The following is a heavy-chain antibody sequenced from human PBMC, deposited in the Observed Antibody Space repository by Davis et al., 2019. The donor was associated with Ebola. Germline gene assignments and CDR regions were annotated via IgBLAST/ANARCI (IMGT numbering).Heavy chain of an antibody. V-gene: IGHV1-2*04. CDR1: GYTFTGYY. D-gene: IGHD2-15*01. CDR3: ARGGIVVVVAAIDGMDV. Sequence: AASVKVSCKASGYTFTGYYMHWVRQAPGQGLEWMGWINPNSGGTNYAQKFQGWVTMTRDTSISTAYMELSRLRSDDTAVYYCARGGIVVVVAAIDGMDVWGQGTTVTVSS. J-gene: IGHJ6*02. CDR2: INPNSGGT.